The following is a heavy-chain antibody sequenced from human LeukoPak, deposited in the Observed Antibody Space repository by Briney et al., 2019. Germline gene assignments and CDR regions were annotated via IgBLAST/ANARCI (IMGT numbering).Heavy chain of an antibody. Sequence: PGGSLRLSCAASGFTFTNYDMHWVRQAPGKGLEWVAYIASDGNYRDYVDSVRGRFTVSRDNSKNTLYLQMDSLRAEDTAVYYCANLPYNWNEYFDDYWGQGTLVTVSS. CDR3: ANLPYNWNEYFDDY. D-gene: IGHD1-1*01. V-gene: IGHV3-30*02. CDR2: IASDGNYR. J-gene: IGHJ4*02. CDR1: GFTFTNYD.